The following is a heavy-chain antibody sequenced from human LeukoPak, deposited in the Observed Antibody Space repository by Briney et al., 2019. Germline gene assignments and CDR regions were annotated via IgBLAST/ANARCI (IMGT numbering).Heavy chain of an antibody. CDR1: GFTFSSYA. Sequence: GGSLRLSCAASGFTFSSYAMHWVRQAPGKGLERVAVISYDGSNKYYADSVKGRFTISRDNAKNSLYLQMNSLRAEDTAVYYCARVWGIAVAGSSSVDNWGQGTLVTVSS. CDR3: ARVWGIAVAGSSSVDN. V-gene: IGHV3-30-3*01. CDR2: ISYDGSNK. D-gene: IGHD6-19*01. J-gene: IGHJ4*02.